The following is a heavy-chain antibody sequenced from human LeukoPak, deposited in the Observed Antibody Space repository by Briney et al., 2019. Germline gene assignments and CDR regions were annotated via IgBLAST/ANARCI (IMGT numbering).Heavy chain of an antibody. D-gene: IGHD5-24*01. CDR2: ISGSGGST. J-gene: IGHJ4*02. Sequence: GGSLRLSCAASGFTFSDYYMSWIRQAPGKGLEWVSAISGSGGSTYYADSVKGRFTISRDNSKNTLYLQMNSLRAEDTALYYCARSSHQMDIRFDFWGQGTLVTVSS. CDR3: ARSSHQMDIRFDF. V-gene: IGHV3-23*01. CDR1: GFTFSDYY.